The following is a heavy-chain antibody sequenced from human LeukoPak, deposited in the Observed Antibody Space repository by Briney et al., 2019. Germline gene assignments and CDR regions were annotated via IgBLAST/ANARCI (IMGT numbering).Heavy chain of an antibody. V-gene: IGHV4-59*01. CDR3: ARKNDFEI. J-gene: IGHJ3*02. CDR2: VYYSGRT. Sequence: PSETLSLTCTVSGGSITTDHWNWIRQPPGKGLEWIGCVYYSGRTYYNPSLESRVTISVDMSKSQFSLRLTSVTAADTALYYCARKNDFEIWGQGTLVTVSS. D-gene: IGHD2/OR15-2a*01. CDR1: GGSITTDH.